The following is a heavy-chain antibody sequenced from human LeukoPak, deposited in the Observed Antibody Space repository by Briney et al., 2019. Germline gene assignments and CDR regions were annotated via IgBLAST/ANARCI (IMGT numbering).Heavy chain of an antibody. J-gene: IGHJ4*02. Sequence: PSQTLSLTCTVSGDSLSSSTCNWSWIRQPPGKGLEWIGYISQSGNSYFTPSLKSRATISVDRSKNHFSLTLISVTAADTAVYYCARDQVDYDIPDHFDYWGKGTLVTVSS. CDR1: GDSLSSSTCN. CDR3: ARDQVDYDIPDHFDY. V-gene: IGHV4-30-2*01. CDR2: ISQSGNS. D-gene: IGHD3-22*01.